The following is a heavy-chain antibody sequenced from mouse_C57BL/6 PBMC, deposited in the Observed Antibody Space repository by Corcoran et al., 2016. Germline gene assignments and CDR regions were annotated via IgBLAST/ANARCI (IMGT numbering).Heavy chain of an antibody. D-gene: IGHD2-4*01. CDR1: GYTFTDYY. CDR2: IYPGSGNT. V-gene: IGHV1-76*01. CDR3: ARGDYEVYAMDY. Sequence: QVQLKQSGAELVRPGASVRLSCKASGYTFTDYYINWVKQRPGQGLEWIARIYPGSGNTYYNEKFKGKATLTAEKSSSTAYMQLSSLTSEDSAVYFCARGDYEVYAMDYWGQGTSVTVSS. J-gene: IGHJ4*01.